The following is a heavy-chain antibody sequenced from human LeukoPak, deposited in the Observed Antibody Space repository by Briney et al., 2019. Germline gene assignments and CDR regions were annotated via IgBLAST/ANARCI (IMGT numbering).Heavy chain of an antibody. CDR1: GFTFSGSA. J-gene: IGHJ1*01. CDR2: LRSKANSYAT. V-gene: IGHV3-73*01. CDR3: TSTLGYCSGGSCYPQH. Sequence: AGGSLRLSCAASGFTFSGSAMHWVRQASGKGLEWVGRLRSKANSYATAYAASVKGRCTISRDDSKNTAYLQMNSLKTEDTAVYYCTSTLGYCSGGSCYPQHWGQGTLVTVSS. D-gene: IGHD2-15*01.